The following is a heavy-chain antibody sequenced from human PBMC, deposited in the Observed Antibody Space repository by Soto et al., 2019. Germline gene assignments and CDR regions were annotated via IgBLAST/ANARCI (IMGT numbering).Heavy chain of an antibody. J-gene: IGHJ4*02. CDR2: ISYDGSNK. CDR3: AKIEGVGIYGDYVSYLDY. Sequence: GGSLRLSCAASGFTFSSYGMHWVRQAPGKGLEWVAVISYDGSNKYYADSVKGRFTISRDNSKNTLYLQMNSLRAEDTAVYYCAKIEGVGIYGDYVSYLDYWGQGTLVTVSS. D-gene: IGHD4-17*01. V-gene: IGHV3-30*18. CDR1: GFTFSSYG.